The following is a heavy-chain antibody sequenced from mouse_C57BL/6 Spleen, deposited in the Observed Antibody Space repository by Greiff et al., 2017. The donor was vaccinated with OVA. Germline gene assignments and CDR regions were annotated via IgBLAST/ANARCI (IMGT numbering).Heavy chain of an antibody. Sequence: VQLQQPGTELVKPGASVKLSCKASGYAFTSYWMHWVKQRPGQGLEWIGNINPSNGGTNYNEKFKSKATLTVDKSSSTAYMQLSSLTSEDSAVYYCARKFYYGNYDYAMDYWGQGTSVTVSS. CDR2: INPSNGGT. V-gene: IGHV1-53*01. J-gene: IGHJ4*01. CDR1: GYAFTSYW. D-gene: IGHD2-1*01. CDR3: ARKFYYGNYDYAMDY.